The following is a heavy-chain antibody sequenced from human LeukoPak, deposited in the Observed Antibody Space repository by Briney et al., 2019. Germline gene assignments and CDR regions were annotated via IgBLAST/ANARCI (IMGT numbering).Heavy chain of an antibody. Sequence: GGSLRLSCAASGFTFSTYVMSWVRRAPGKGLEWVSSISSSSSYIYYADSVKGRFTISRDNAKNSLYLQMNSLRAEDTAVYYCANGNRCTSPNCLGYYYFYMDVWGKGTTVTVSS. J-gene: IGHJ6*03. CDR3: ANGNRCTSPNCLGYYYFYMDV. D-gene: IGHD2-8*01. V-gene: IGHV3-21*04. CDR2: ISSSSSYI. CDR1: GFTFSTYV.